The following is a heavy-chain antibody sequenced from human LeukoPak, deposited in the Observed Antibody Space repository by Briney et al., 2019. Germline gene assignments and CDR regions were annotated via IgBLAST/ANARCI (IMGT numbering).Heavy chain of an antibody. CDR1: GGSISSYY. V-gene: IGHV4-4*07. J-gene: IGHJ6*03. CDR2: IYTSGST. D-gene: IGHD2-2*02. Sequence: SETLSLTCTVSGGSISSYYWSWIRQPAGKGLEWIGRIYTSGSTNYNPSLKSRVTMSVDTSKNQFSLKLSSVTAADTAVYYCARAAPGYCSSTSCYNHYYYYMDVWGKGTTVTISS. CDR3: ARAAPGYCSSTSCYNHYYYYMDV.